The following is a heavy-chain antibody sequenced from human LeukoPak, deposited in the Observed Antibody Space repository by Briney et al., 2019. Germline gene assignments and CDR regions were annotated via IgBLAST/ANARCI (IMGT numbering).Heavy chain of an antibody. Sequence: ASVKVSCKASGYTFTGHYMHWVRQPPGQGLEWMGWIDAKSGGTKYAQRFQGRVTMTRDTSINTGYMELSSLTSDDTAVYYCARWRGYSSGWSGPFDDWGQGTLVTVSS. V-gene: IGHV1-2*02. J-gene: IGHJ4*02. D-gene: IGHD6-13*01. CDR1: GYTFTGHY. CDR2: IDAKSGGT. CDR3: ARWRGYSSGWSGPFDD.